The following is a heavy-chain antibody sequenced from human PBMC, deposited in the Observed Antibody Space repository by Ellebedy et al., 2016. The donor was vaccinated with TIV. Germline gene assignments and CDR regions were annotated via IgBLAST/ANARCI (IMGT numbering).Heavy chain of an antibody. CDR3: ARDQVVFGITMVRGRTDYYYYGMDV. CDR1: GFTFSSYT. D-gene: IGHD3-10*01. CDR2: ISGIGGSK. J-gene: IGHJ6*02. V-gene: IGHV3-23*01. Sequence: GGSLRLSXAASGFTFSSYTMTWVRQAPGKGLEWVSAISGIGGSKYYADSVKGRFTISRDNPKNTLYLQMHSLRAEDTAVYYCARDQVVFGITMVRGRTDYYYYGMDVWGQGTTVTVSS.